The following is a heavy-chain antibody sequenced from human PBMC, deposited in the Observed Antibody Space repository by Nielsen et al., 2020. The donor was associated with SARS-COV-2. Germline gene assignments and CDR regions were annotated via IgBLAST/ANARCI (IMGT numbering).Heavy chain of an antibody. V-gene: IGHV3-30-3*01. CDR3: ARDRYYGSAPWDY. J-gene: IGHJ4*02. Sequence: GESLKISCAASGFTFSSYAMHWVRQAPGKGLEWVAVISYDGSNKYYADSVKGRFTISRDNSKNTLYLQMNSLRAEDTAVYYCARDRYYGSAPWDYWGQGTLVTVSS. CDR1: GFTFSSYA. CDR2: ISYDGSNK. D-gene: IGHD3-10*01.